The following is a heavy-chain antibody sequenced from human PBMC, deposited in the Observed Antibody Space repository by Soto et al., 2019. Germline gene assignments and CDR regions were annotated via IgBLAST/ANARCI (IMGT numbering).Heavy chain of an antibody. CDR2: IWYDGSNK. CDR3: ARERYCGGDCPGEFDY. CDR1: GFTFSSYG. Sequence: QVQLVESGGGVVQPGRSLRLSCAASGFTFSSYGMHWVRQAPGKGLEWVAVIWYDGSNKYYADSVKGRFTISRDNSKNTLYLQMNSLRAEDTAVYYCARERYCGGDCPGEFDYWGQGTLVTVSS. J-gene: IGHJ4*02. D-gene: IGHD2-21*02. V-gene: IGHV3-33*01.